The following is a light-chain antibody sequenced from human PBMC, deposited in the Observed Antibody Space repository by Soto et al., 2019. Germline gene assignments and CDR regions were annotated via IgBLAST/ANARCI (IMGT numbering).Light chain of an antibody. Sequence: QSVLTQPASVSGSPGQSITISCTGTSSEVGGYNYVSWHQQHPGKVPKLMIYDVSYRPSGVSNRFSGSKSGNTASLTISGLQAEDEADYYCSSYTTSSTYVFGTGTKVTVL. CDR3: SSYTTSSTYV. CDR1: SSEVGGYNY. CDR2: DVS. J-gene: IGLJ1*01. V-gene: IGLV2-14*01.